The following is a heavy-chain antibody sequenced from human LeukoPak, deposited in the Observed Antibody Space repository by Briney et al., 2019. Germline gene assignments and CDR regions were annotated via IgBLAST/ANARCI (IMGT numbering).Heavy chain of an antibody. D-gene: IGHD3-10*01. CDR1: GGSFSGYY. V-gene: IGHV4-34*01. CDR3: ARGGTYYGSGSYYPLMY. J-gene: IGHJ4*02. Sequence: SETLSLTCAVYGGSFSGYYWSWIRQPPGKGLEWIGELNHSGSTNYNPSLKSRDTISVDTSKDQLSLKLTSVPAAGTAVYYCARGGTYYGSGSYYPLMYWGQGTLVTVFS. CDR2: LNHSGST.